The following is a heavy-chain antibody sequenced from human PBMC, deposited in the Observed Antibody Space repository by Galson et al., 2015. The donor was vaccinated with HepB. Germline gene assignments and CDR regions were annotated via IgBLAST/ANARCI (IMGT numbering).Heavy chain of an antibody. D-gene: IGHD2-2*01. J-gene: IGHJ6*02. CDR2: ISFDGSSK. V-gene: IGHV3-30*18. CDR1: GFSFRSYG. CDR3: AKDKPSYVVPVEDKYYYYGMDV. Sequence: SLRLSCAASGFSFRSYGMHWVRQAPGKGLEWVAVISFDGSSKYYADSVKGRFTISRDNSKNTLYLQMTSLRPEDTAVYYCAKDKPSYVVPVEDKYYYYGMDVWGQGTTVTVSS.